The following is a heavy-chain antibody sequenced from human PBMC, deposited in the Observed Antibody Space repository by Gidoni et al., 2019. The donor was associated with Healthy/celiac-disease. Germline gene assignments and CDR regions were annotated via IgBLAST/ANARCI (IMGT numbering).Heavy chain of an antibody. V-gene: IGHV1-69*06. Sequence: QVQLVPSGAEVKKPGSSVKVSCKASGGTFSSYAISWVRQAPGQGLEWMGGIIPIFGTANYAQKFQGRVTITADKSTSTAYMELSSLRSEDTAVYYCAVTDEAAAPAIFDYWGQGTLVTVSS. CDR3: AVTDEAAAPAIFDY. CDR1: GGTFSSYA. CDR2: IIPIFGTA. J-gene: IGHJ4*02. D-gene: IGHD6-13*01.